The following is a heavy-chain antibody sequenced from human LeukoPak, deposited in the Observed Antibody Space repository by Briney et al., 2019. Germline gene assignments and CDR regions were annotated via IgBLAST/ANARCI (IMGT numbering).Heavy chain of an antibody. CDR2: INSNSGAR. J-gene: IGHJ4*02. D-gene: IGHD1-26*01. CDR1: GYTFSGYY. V-gene: IGHV1-2*02. Sequence: ASVKVSCKASGYTFSGYYMHRVRQAPGQGLESMGWINSNSGARNYAPKFQGRVTFSRDNSISTAYMELSSLRSDDTAIYYCARGRGGATTGFDHWGRGTLVTVS. CDR3: ARGRGGATTGFDH.